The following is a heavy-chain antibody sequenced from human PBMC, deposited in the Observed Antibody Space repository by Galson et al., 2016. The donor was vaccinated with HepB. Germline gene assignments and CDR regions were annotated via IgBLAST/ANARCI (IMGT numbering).Heavy chain of an antibody. J-gene: IGHJ4*02. D-gene: IGHD1-26*01. CDR1: GGSFSGYY. CDR2: INHSGTT. V-gene: IGHV4-34*01. Sequence: SETLSLTCALYGGSFSGYYWSWIRQPPGKGLEWIGEINHSGTTNYNPSLKSRVTISVDTSKTTYMELSGLTSDDTAVYYCARWATVGSMIDYWGQGTLVTVSS. CDR3: ARWATVGSMIDY.